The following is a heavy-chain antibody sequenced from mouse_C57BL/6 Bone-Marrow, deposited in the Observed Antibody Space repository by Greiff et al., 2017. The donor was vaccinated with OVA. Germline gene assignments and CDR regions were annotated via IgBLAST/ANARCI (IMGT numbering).Heavy chain of an antibody. V-gene: IGHV1-26*01. CDR2: INPNNGGT. CDR1: GYTFTDYY. Sequence: EVQLQQSGPELVTPGASVKISCKASGYTFTDYYMNWVKQSHGKSLEWIGDINPNNGGTSYNQKFKGKATLTVDKSSSTAYMELRSLTSEDSAVYYCAGRWLRYYFDYWGQGTTLTVSS. D-gene: IGHD2-2*01. CDR3: AGRWLRYYFDY. J-gene: IGHJ2*01.